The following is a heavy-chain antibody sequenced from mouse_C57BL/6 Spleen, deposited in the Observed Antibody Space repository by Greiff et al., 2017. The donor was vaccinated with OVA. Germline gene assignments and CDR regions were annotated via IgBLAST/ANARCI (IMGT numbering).Heavy chain of an antibody. V-gene: IGHV1-69*01. CDR2: IDPSDSYT. J-gene: IGHJ2*01. CDR3: ARGSSYPFDY. Sequence: VQLQQPGAELVMPGASVKLSCKASGYTFTSYWMHWVKQRPGQGLEWIGEIDPSDSYTNYNQKFKGKSTLTVDKSSSTAYMQLSSLTSEDSAVYYCARGSSYPFDYWGQGTTLTVSS. D-gene: IGHD1-1*01. CDR1: GYTFTSYW.